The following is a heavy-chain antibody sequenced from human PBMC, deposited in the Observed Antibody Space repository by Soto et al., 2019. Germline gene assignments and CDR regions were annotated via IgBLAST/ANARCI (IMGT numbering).Heavy chain of an antibody. V-gene: IGHV3-23*01. J-gene: IGHJ2*01. CDR2: ISGGGDSA. D-gene: IGHD3-10*01. CDR1: GFTFINYA. Sequence: EVQLLESGGGLVQPGGSLRLSCVGSGFTFINYAMNWVRQTPGKGLEWVSTISGGGDSAFDADTVKGRFTISRDNSKHTVNLEMNSLRADGTAVYYCARKVLGSTSRPDWWYFDLWGRGTLVTVSS. CDR3: ARKVLGSTSRPDWWYFDL.